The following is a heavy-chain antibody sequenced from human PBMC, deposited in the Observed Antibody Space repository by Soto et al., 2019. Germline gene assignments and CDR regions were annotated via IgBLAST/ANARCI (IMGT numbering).Heavy chain of an antibody. CDR2: IYYSGST. D-gene: IGHD6-13*01. V-gene: IGHV4-59*01. CDR3: ARGRAAAGEYYFDY. CDR1: GGSISSYY. J-gene: IGHJ4*02. Sequence: SQTLSLTCTVSGGSISSYYWSWIRQPPGKGLEWIGYIYYSGSTNYNPSLKSRVTISVDTSKNQFSLKLSSVTAADTAVYYCARGRAAAGEYYFDYWGQGTLVTVSS.